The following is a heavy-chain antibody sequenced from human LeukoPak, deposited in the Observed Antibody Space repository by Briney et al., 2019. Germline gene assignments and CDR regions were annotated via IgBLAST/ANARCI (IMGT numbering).Heavy chain of an antibody. CDR3: ASEAIEYSSSSGGY. D-gene: IGHD6-6*01. V-gene: IGHV1-69*13. CDR2: IIPIFGTA. CDR1: GYTFTGYY. J-gene: IGHJ4*02. Sequence: SVKVSCKASGYTFTGYYMHWVRQAPGQGLEWMGGIIPIFGTANYAQKFQGRVTITADESTSTAYMELSSLRSEDTAVYYCASEAIEYSSSSGGYWGQGTLVTVSS.